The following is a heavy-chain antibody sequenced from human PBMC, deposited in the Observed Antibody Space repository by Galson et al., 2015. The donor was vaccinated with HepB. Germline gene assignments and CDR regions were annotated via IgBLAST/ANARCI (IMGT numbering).Heavy chain of an antibody. J-gene: IGHJ4*02. CDR2: IIPIFGTA. CDR3: ARDFLSKGVGAYFDY. CDR1: VGTFSSYA. D-gene: IGHD1-26*01. V-gene: IGHV1-69*13. Sequence: SVKVSCKASVGTFSSYAISWVRQAPGQGLEWMGGIIPIFGTANYAQKFQGRVTITADESTSTAYMELSSLRSEDTAVHYCARDFLSKGVGAYFDYWGQGTLVTVSS.